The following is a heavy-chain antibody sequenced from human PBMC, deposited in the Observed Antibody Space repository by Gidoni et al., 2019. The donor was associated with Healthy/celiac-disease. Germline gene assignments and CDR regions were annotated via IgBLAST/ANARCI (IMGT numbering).Heavy chain of an antibody. CDR1: GGTFSSYA. J-gene: IGHJ6*03. Sequence: QVQLVQSGAEVKKPGSSVKVSCKASGGTFSSYAISWVRQAPGQGLEWMGGIIPIFGTANYAQKFQGRVTITADESTSTAYMELSSLRSEDTAVYYCAVAGTSRRSYYYYYYMDVWGKGTTVTVSS. D-gene: IGHD6-19*01. CDR3: AVAGTSRRSYYYYYYMDV. CDR2: IIPIFGTA. V-gene: IGHV1-69*01.